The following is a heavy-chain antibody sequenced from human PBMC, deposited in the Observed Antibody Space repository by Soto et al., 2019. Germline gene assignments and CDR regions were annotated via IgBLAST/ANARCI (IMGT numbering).Heavy chain of an antibody. D-gene: IGHD4-17*01. V-gene: IGHV1-2*02. CDR1: GYTFIDYY. J-gene: IGHJ4*02. CDR3: ARGTSTVTIDF. CDR2: MNPNSGGT. Sequence: QVRLVQSGAEVKKPGASVRVSCEASGYTFIDYYIHWVRQAPGQGLEWLGWMNPNSGGTTYAQSFQGRVTMARDASINIASLDLSRLRSDDTAVYSCARGTSTVTIDFWGQGTLVTVSS.